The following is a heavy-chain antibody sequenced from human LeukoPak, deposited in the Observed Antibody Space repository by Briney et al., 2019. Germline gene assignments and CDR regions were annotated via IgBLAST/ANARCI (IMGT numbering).Heavy chain of an antibody. CDR3: AGDRLGRGEFDY. D-gene: IGHD3-16*01. J-gene: IGHJ4*02. CDR2: IIPILGIA. CDR1: GGTFSSYA. Sequence: GSSVKVSCKASGGTFSSYAISWVRQAPGQGLEWMGRIIPILGIANYAQKFQGRVTITADKSTSTAYMELSSLRSEDTAVYYCAGDRLGRGEFDYWGQGTLVTVSS. V-gene: IGHV1-69*04.